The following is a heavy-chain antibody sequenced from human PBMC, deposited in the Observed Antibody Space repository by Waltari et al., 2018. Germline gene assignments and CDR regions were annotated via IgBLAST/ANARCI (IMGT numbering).Heavy chain of an antibody. CDR3: TRARKLSGNYYFFDY. D-gene: IGHD3-10*01. CDR2: IRSKGAGETT. V-gene: IGHV3-49*03. CDR1: GFTFGAYA. Sequence: EVQLVESGGGLVPPGRSLRLSCTASGFTFGAYAVNWFRQAPGKGLEWVGFIRSKGAGETTNYAASVNGRFTISRDNSKSIAYLQMTSLKTEDTAVYYCTRARKLSGNYYFFDYWGQGALVTVSS. J-gene: IGHJ4*02.